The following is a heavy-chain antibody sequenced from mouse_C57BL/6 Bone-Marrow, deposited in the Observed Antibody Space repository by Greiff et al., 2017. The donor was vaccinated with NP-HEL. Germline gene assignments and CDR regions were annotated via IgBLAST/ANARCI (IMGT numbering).Heavy chain of an antibody. J-gene: IGHJ4*01. D-gene: IGHD2-4*01. CDR2: ISDGGSYT. CDR1: GFTFSSYA. V-gene: IGHV5-4*01. CDR3: ARDDYDRYYAMDY. Sequence: EVMLVESGGGLVKPGGSLKLSCAASGFTFSSYAMSWVRQTPEKRLEWVATISDGGSYTYYPDNVKGRVTISSDNAKNNLYLQMSHLKSEDTAMYYCARDDYDRYYAMDYWGQGTSVTVSS.